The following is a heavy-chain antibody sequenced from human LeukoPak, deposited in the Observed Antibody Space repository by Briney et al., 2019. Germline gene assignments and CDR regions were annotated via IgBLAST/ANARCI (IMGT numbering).Heavy chain of an antibody. Sequence: ASVKVSCKASGYTFTGYYMHWVRQAPGQGLEWMGWVNPNSGDTNYAQKFQGWVTMTRDTSISTAYMELSRLRSDDTAVYYCARDGPYSGSYDLDYWGQGTLVTVSS. CDR2: VNPNSGDT. D-gene: IGHD1-26*01. CDR1: GYTFTGYY. J-gene: IGHJ4*02. CDR3: ARDGPYSGSYDLDY. V-gene: IGHV1-2*04.